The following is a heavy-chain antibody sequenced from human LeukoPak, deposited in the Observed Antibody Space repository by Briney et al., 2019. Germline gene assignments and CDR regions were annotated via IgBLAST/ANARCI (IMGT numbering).Heavy chain of an antibody. CDR1: GGSFSGYY. Sequence: SETLSLTCAVYGGSFSGYYWSWIRQPPGKGLEWIGEINHSGSTNYNPSLKSRVTISVDTSKNQFSLKLSSVTAADTAVYYCARERVPHFDWLLYRPKPFDYWGQGTLVTVSS. V-gene: IGHV4-34*01. D-gene: IGHD3-9*01. J-gene: IGHJ4*02. CDR2: INHSGST. CDR3: ARERVPHFDWLLYRPKPFDY.